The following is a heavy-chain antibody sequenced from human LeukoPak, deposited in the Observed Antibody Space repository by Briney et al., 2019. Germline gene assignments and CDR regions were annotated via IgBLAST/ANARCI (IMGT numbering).Heavy chain of an antibody. CDR1: GGSISSYY. CDR2: IYYSGST. D-gene: IGHD3-10*01. V-gene: IGHV4-59*01. CDR3: ARSYGSGSYLFDS. Sequence: PSETVSLTCTVSGGSISSYYWSWIRQPPGKGLEWIGYIYYSGSTNYNPSLKSRVTISVDTSNNQFSLKLRSVTAADTAVYHCARSYGSGSYLFDSWGQGTLVTVSS. J-gene: IGHJ4*02.